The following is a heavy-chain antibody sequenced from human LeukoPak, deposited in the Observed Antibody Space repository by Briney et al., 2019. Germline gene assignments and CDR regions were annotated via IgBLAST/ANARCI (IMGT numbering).Heavy chain of an antibody. V-gene: IGHV4-34*01. J-gene: IGHJ5*02. CDR1: GGSFSCYY. CDR3: ARQRVGAISWFDP. CDR2: INHSGST. D-gene: IGHD1-26*01. Sequence: SETLSLTCAVYGGSFSCYYWSWIRQPPGKGLEWIGEINHSGSTNYNPSLKSRVTTSVDTSKNQFSLKLSSVTAADTAVYYCARQRVGAISWFDPWGQGTLVTVSS.